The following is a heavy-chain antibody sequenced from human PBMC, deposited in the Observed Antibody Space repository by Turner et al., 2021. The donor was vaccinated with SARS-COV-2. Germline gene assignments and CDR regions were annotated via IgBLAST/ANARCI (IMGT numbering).Heavy chain of an antibody. Sequence: QAQLAQSGAEVKKPGASVKVSCLDSGYTLTELSMHWVRQAPGKGLEWMGGFDPEDVETIDEQKFQGRVTMTEDTSTDTAYMELSSLRSEDTAVYYGATVFAVAGLSYGMDVWGQGTTVTVSS. D-gene: IGHD6-19*01. CDR3: ATVFAVAGLSYGMDV. V-gene: IGHV1-24*01. CDR2: FDPEDVET. J-gene: IGHJ6*02. CDR1: GYTLTELS.